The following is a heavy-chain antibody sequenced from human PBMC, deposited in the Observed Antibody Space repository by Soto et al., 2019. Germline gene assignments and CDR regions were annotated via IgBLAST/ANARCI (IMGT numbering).Heavy chain of an antibody. Sequence: EVQLLESGGGLVQPGGSLRLSCAASGFTFSSYAMSWVRQAPGKGLEWVSAISGSGGSTYYADSVKGRFTVARDNSKNTLCLQMNRLRAEDRVVYYSAKSGRGEPGLLVYWGQGTMVTVSS. J-gene: IGHJ4*02. CDR2: ISGSGGST. D-gene: IGHD3-10*01. V-gene: IGHV3-23*01. CDR3: AKSGRGEPGLLVY. CDR1: GFTFSSYA.